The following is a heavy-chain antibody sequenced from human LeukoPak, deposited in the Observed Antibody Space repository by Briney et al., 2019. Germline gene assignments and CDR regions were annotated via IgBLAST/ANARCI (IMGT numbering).Heavy chain of an antibody. CDR1: GFTFSSYW. CDR2: IKQDGSEK. J-gene: IGHJ4*02. Sequence: GGSLRLSCAASGFTFSSYWMSWVRQAPGKGLEWVANIKQDGSEKYYVDSVKGRFTISRDNAKNSLYLQMNSLRTEDTAVYYCAIGLAYYDSSGLDYWGQGTLVTVSS. V-gene: IGHV3-7*01. D-gene: IGHD3-22*01. CDR3: AIGLAYYDSSGLDY.